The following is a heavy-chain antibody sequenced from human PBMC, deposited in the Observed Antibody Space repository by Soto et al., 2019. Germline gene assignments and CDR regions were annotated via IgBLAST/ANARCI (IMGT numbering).Heavy chain of an antibody. CDR2: ISYDGSNK. CDR3: AKARHLAAAGT. V-gene: IGHV3-30*18. CDR1: GFTFSSYG. Sequence: PGGSLRLSCAASGFTFSSYGMHWVRQAPGKGLEWVAVISYDGSNKYYADSVKGRFTISRDNSKNTLYLQMNSLRAEDTAVYYCAKARHLAAAGTWGQGTLVTVSS. J-gene: IGHJ5*02. D-gene: IGHD6-13*01.